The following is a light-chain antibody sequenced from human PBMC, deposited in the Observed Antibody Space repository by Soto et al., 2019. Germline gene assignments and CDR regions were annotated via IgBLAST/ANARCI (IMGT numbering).Light chain of an antibody. Sequence: EIVWTQSPGTLSLSPGERATLSCRASQSVSSSYLAWYQQKLGQAPRLLIYDTSNRATGIPDRFSGSGSGTDFTPTISRLGPEDFAVYYCQHYGSSRTFGQGTKV. CDR3: QHYGSSRT. CDR1: QSVSSSY. J-gene: IGKJ1*01. V-gene: IGKV3-20*01. CDR2: DTS.